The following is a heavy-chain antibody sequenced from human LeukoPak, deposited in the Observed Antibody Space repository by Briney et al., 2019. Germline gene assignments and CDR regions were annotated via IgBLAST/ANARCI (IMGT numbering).Heavy chain of an antibody. D-gene: IGHD3-10*01. CDR2: INSDGRST. Sequence: PGGSLRLSCAASGFTFSSNLMHWVRQGPGKGLVWVSHINSDGRSTRYADSVKGRFTISRDNVKNTLYLQMNSLRAEDTAVYFCARDLSGAIDYWGQGTQVTVSS. CDR1: GFTFSSNL. V-gene: IGHV3-74*01. CDR3: ARDLSGAIDY. J-gene: IGHJ4*02.